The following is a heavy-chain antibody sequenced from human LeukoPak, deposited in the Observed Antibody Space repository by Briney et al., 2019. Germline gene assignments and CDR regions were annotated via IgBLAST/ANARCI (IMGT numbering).Heavy chain of an antibody. CDR3: ARSEDIVVVPAAPTYFDY. D-gene: IGHD2-2*01. Sequence: GGSLRLSCAASGFTFSSYSMNWVRQAPGKGLEWVSSISSSSSYIYYADSVKGRFTISRDNAKNSLYLQVNSLRAEDTAVYYCARSEDIVVVPAAPTYFDYWGQGTLVTVSS. CDR1: GFTFSSYS. V-gene: IGHV3-21*01. CDR2: ISSSSSYI. J-gene: IGHJ4*02.